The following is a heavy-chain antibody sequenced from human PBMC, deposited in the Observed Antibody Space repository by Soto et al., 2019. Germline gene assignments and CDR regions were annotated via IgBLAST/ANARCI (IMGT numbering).Heavy chain of an antibody. CDR1: VFTFSSYA. Sequence: PGGSLRLSCAASVFTFSSYAMGWVRQAPGKGLEWVSAISGSGGSTYYADSVKGRFTISRNNSKNTLYLQMNSLRAEDTAVYYCAKALAAGTYYYYYYGMDVWGQGTTVTVSS. J-gene: IGHJ6*02. CDR2: ISGSGGST. D-gene: IGHD6-19*01. CDR3: AKALAAGTYYYYYYGMDV. V-gene: IGHV3-23*01.